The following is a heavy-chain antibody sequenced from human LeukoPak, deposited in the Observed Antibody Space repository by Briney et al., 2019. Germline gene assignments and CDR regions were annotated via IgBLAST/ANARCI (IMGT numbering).Heavy chain of an antibody. Sequence: ASVKVSCKTSGYSFTDYYMHWVRQAPGQGLEWMGWINPNSGGTNYAQKFQGRVTMTRDTSISTAYMELSRLRSDDTAVYYCARELGQGYCSSTSCPSWFDPWGQGTLVTVSS. CDR3: ARELGQGYCSSTSCPSWFDP. D-gene: IGHD2-2*01. CDR2: INPNSGGT. J-gene: IGHJ5*02. V-gene: IGHV1-2*02. CDR1: GYSFTDYY.